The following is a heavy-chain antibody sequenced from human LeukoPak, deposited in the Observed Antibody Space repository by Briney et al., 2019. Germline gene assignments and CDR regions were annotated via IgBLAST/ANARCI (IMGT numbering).Heavy chain of an antibody. Sequence: ASVKVSCKASGYAFISYAMNWVRQAPGQGLEWMGWISTNTGNPTYAQDFTGRFVFSLDTSVSTAYLQISSLKAEDTAVYYCARVDSSSWDSPYYFDYWGQGTLVTVSS. D-gene: IGHD6-13*01. CDR2: ISTNTGNP. V-gene: IGHV7-4-1*02. CDR1: GYAFISYA. CDR3: ARVDSSSWDSPYYFDY. J-gene: IGHJ4*02.